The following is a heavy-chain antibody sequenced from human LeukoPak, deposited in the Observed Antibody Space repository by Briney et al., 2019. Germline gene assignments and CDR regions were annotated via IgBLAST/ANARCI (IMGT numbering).Heavy chain of an antibody. Sequence: NPSETLSLTCTVSGGSISSSSYYWGWIRQPPGKGLEWIGSIYYSGSTYYNPSLKSRVTISVDTSKNQFSLKLSSVTAADTAVYYCATYWNLDAFDIWGQGTMVTVSS. CDR2: IYYSGST. J-gene: IGHJ3*02. D-gene: IGHD1-7*01. CDR3: ATYWNLDAFDI. CDR1: GGSISSSSYY. V-gene: IGHV4-39*01.